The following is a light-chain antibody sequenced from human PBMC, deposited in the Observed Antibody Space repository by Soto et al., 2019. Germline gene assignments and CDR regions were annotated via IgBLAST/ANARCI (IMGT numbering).Light chain of an antibody. Sequence: QSVLTQPPSASGTPGQRVTISCSGSSSNIGSEYVVWYQHLPGTAPKLLIYRSHGRPSGVPDRFSGSKSGTSASLAISGLRSEDDAYYYCASGGAAAEDSLSSPFYVFGTGTKLTVL. J-gene: IGLJ1*01. CDR3: ASGGAAAEDSLSSPFYV. CDR2: RSH. CDR1: SSNIGSEY. V-gene: IGLV1-47*01.